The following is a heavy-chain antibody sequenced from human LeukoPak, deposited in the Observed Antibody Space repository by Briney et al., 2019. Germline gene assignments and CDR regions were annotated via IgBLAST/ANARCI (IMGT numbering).Heavy chain of an antibody. Sequence: GASVKVSCKASGYTFTSYGVSWVRQAPGQGLEWMGWISVYNGETDYAQKLQGRVTMTTDTSTSTACMELRSLRSDDTAVYYCARDSTSGTRPSDYWGQGTLVTVSS. CDR2: ISVYNGET. V-gene: IGHV1-18*01. D-gene: IGHD1-1*01. CDR1: GYTFTSYG. CDR3: ARDSTSGTRPSDY. J-gene: IGHJ4*02.